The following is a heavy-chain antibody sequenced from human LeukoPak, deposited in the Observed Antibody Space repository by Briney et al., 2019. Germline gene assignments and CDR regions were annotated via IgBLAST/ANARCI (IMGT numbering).Heavy chain of an antibody. D-gene: IGHD6-6*01. V-gene: IGHV5-51*01. J-gene: IGHJ5*02. CDR2: IYPGDSDT. Sequence: GESLKISCKGSGYSFSSYWIGWVRQMPGKGLEWMGIIYPGDSDTRYSPSFQGQVTISVDKSISTAYLQWSSLKASDTAMYYCARLIAARPGGFYNWFDPWGQGTLVTVSS. CDR3: ARLIAARPGGFYNWFDP. CDR1: GYSFSSYW.